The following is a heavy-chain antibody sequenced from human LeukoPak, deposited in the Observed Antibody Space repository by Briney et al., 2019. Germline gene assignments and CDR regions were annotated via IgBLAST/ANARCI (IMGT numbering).Heavy chain of an antibody. Sequence: GASVKVSCKASGGTFRTFAISWVRQAPGQGLEWMGWISVYNGNTNYAPEFQDRVTMTTDTSTSTAYMELRSLRSDDTAIYFCARVDSGRYYGHDYWGQGTLVTVTS. D-gene: IGHD1-26*01. CDR2: ISVYNGNT. V-gene: IGHV1-18*01. CDR3: ARVDSGRYYGHDY. J-gene: IGHJ4*02. CDR1: GGTFRTFA.